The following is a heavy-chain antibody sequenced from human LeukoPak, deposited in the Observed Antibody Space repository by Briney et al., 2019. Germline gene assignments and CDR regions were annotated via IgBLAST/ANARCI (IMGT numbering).Heavy chain of an antibody. Sequence: GGSLRLFCAASGFTFSSYWMHWVRQAPGKGLVWVSRINSDGSSTSYADSVKGRFTISRDNAKNTLYLQMNSLRAEDTAVYYCARFRGSYYYYYGMDVWGQGTTVTVSS. D-gene: IGHD3-10*01. CDR3: ARFRGSYYYYYGMDV. CDR1: GFTFSSYW. CDR2: INSDGSST. J-gene: IGHJ6*02. V-gene: IGHV3-74*01.